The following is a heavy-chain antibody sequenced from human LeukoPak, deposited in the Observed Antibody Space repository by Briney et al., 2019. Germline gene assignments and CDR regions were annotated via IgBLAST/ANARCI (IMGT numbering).Heavy chain of an antibody. CDR2: INWNGGST. J-gene: IGHJ3*02. Sequence: GGSLRLSCAASGFTFDDYGMSWVRQAPGKGLEWVSGINWNGGSTGYADSVKGRFTISRDNAKNSLYLQMNSLRAEDTALYYCARAHYAEDSSGWYVLSADAFDIWGQGTMVTVSS. D-gene: IGHD6-19*01. V-gene: IGHV3-20*04. CDR3: ARAHYAEDSSGWYVLSADAFDI. CDR1: GFTFDDYG.